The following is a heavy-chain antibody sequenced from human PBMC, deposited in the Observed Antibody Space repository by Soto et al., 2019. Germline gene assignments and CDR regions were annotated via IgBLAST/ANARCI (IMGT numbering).Heavy chain of an antibody. V-gene: IGHV3-33*04. J-gene: IGHJ3*01. CDR3: VRDDDRPAKGLDL. Sequence: QVQLVESGGDVVQPGRSLRLSCAASGFTFNKYGMHWVRQAPGKGLEWLAVIVKDGSNQQYGDSAKGRFTISRDNSKNTVYLQINSPRVEDTAVYYCVRDDDRPAKGLDLWGQGTMVYVSS. D-gene: IGHD3-22*01. CDR1: GFTFNKYG. CDR2: IVKDGSNQ.